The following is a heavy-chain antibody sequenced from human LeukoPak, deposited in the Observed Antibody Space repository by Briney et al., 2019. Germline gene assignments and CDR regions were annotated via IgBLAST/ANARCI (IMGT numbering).Heavy chain of an antibody. V-gene: IGHV3-23*01. CDR1: GFTFRSYA. CDR3: AKGYSSSRPRAFDI. J-gene: IGHJ3*02. Sequence: GGSLRLSCAASGFTFRSYAMSWVRQAPGKGLEWVSVISGSGDSTYYADSVKGRFTISRDNSKNTLYLQMNSLRAEDTAVYYCAKGYSSSRPRAFDIWGQGTMVTVSS. D-gene: IGHD6-13*01. CDR2: ISGSGDST.